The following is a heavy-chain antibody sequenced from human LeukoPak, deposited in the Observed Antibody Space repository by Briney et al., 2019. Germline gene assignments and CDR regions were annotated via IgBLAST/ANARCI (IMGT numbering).Heavy chain of an antibody. D-gene: IGHD2-2*01. CDR1: GLTFDDYA. J-gene: IGHJ6*02. CDR3: AKDMYDLSRSAMGGYYYYGMDV. V-gene: IGHV3-9*01. Sequence: GGSLRLSCAASGLTFDDYAMHWVRQAPGKGLEWVSGISWNSGSIGYADSVKGRFTISGDNAKNSLYLQMNSLRAEDTALYYCAKDMYDLSRSAMGGYYYYGMDVWGQGTTVTVSS. CDR2: ISWNSGSI.